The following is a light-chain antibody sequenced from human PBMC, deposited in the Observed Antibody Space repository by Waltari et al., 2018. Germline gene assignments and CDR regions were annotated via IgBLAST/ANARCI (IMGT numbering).Light chain of an antibody. CDR3: QQRSNS. CDR2: DAS. CDR1: QSVSSY. Sequence: EIVLTQSPATLSLSPGERATLSCRASQSVSSYLAWYQQTPGQAPRLLIYDASNRATGIPARFSGSVSGTDFTLTISSLEPEDFAVYYCQQRSNSFGQGTRLEIK. V-gene: IGKV3-11*01. J-gene: IGKJ5*01.